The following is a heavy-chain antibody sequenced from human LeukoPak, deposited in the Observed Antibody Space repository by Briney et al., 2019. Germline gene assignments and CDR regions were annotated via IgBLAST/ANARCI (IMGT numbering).Heavy chain of an antibody. D-gene: IGHD2-15*01. CDR2: IYYSGST. V-gene: IGHV4-59*01. J-gene: IGHJ4*02. Sequence: SETLSLTCTVSGGSISNYYWNWIRRPPGKGLEWIGYIYYSGSTNYNPSLKSRVTISVDTSKNQFSLRLSSVTAADTALYYCARGVVAAPQTFDYWGQGTLVTVSS. CDR3: ARGVVAAPQTFDY. CDR1: GGSISNYY.